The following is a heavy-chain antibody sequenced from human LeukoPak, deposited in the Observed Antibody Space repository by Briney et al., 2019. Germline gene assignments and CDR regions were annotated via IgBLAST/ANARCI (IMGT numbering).Heavy chain of an antibody. CDR2: INHSGSA. V-gene: IGHV4-34*01. J-gene: IGHJ4*02. CDR3: ARARQDSGYYKDDY. D-gene: IGHD3-3*01. Sequence: SETLSLTCAVYGGSLSGSYWSWIRQPPGKGLEWIGEINHSGSANYNPSLKSRVTLSIDKSKNQFSLNLNSVTAADTALYYCARARQDSGYYKDDYWGQGTLVTVSS. CDR1: GGSLSGSY.